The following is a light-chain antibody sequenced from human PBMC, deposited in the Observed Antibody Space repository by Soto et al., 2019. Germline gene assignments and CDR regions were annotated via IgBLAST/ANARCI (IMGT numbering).Light chain of an antibody. CDR1: QSVTSSY. J-gene: IGKJ4*01. V-gene: IGKV3-20*01. CDR3: QQYGSSPLT. Sequence: EIVLTQSPGTLSLSPGETATLSCRASQSVTSSYLAWYQQKPGQAHRLLIYDASSRATGIPDRFSGSGSGTDFTLTISRLEPEDFAVYYCQQYGSSPLTFGGGTKVEIK. CDR2: DAS.